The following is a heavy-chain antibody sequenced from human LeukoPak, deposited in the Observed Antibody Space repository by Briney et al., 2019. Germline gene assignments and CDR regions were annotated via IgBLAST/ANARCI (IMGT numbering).Heavy chain of an antibody. D-gene: IGHD3-10*01. J-gene: IGHJ4*02. V-gene: IGHV3-11*05. CDR2: ISGGSRYT. CDR3: AREYGSGSCFDF. CDR1: GFTFSDYY. Sequence: GGSLRPSCAASGFTFSDYYMSWIRQAPGKGLERVSYISGGSRYTNYADSVKGRFTISRDNAKNSLYLQMNSLRAEDTAVYYCAREYGSGSCFDFWGQGTLVTVSS.